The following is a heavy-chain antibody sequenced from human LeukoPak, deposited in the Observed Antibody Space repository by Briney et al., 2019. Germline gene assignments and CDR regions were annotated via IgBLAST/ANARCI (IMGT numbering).Heavy chain of an antibody. V-gene: IGHV3-7*03. Sequence: GGSLRLSCAASEFTFSSHWMSWVRQAPGKGLEWVANINQDGSEKYYVDSVKGRFTISRDNAKNSLYLQTNSLRAEDAAVYYCARVRIVAGIDCWGQGTLVTVSS. D-gene: IGHD5-12*01. CDR3: ARVRIVAGIDC. CDR1: EFTFSSHW. J-gene: IGHJ4*02. CDR2: INQDGSEK.